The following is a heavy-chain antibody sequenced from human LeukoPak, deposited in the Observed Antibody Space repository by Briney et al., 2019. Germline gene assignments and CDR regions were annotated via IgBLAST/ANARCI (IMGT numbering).Heavy chain of an antibody. CDR2: ISYDGSNK. CDR1: RFTFSNYA. Sequence: PGTSLRLSCAASRFTFSNYAMHWDRQAPGKGLEWVAVISYDGSNKYYADSVKGRFIISRDSSKNTLYLQMNSLKTEDTAVYYCTRGIVVGTSVDYWGQGTLVTVSS. V-gene: IGHV3-30-3*01. J-gene: IGHJ4*02. CDR3: TRGIVVGTSVDY. D-gene: IGHD3-22*01.